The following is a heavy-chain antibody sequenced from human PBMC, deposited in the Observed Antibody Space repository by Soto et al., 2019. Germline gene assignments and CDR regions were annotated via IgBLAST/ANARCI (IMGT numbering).Heavy chain of an antibody. CDR3: AKWERYCSSTSCYVLDEDYFDY. CDR1: GFTFSSYA. J-gene: IGHJ4*02. D-gene: IGHD2-2*01. CDR2: ISGSGGST. Sequence: GGSLRLSCAASGFTFSSYAMSWVRQAPGKGLEWVSAISGSGGSTYYADSVKGRFTISRDNSKNTLYLQMNSLRAEDTAVYYCAKWERYCSSTSCYVLDEDYFDYWGQGTLVTVSS. V-gene: IGHV3-23*01.